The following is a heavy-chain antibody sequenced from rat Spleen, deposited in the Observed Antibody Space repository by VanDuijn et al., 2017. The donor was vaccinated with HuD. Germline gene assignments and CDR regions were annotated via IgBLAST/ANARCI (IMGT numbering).Heavy chain of an antibody. Sequence: IRQAPGKGLEWVASITNTGGSIYYPDSVKGRFTISRDNAQNTLYLQMNSLRSEDTATYYCTRDYNNYFDYWGQGVMVTVSS. J-gene: IGHJ2*01. V-gene: IGHV5-31*01. CDR2: ITNTGGSI. D-gene: IGHD1-10*01. CDR3: TRDYNNYFDY.